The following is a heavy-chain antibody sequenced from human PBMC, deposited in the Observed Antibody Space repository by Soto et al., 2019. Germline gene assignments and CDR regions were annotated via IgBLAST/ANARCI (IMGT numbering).Heavy chain of an antibody. CDR3: ARDTTSGGLDS. D-gene: IGHD1-1*01. CDR1: GFAVSSNY. Sequence: EVQLVESGGTLVQPGGSLRLSCAASGFAVSSNYMSWVRQAPGKGLEWVSVIYTGDTTYYADSVKGRFTISSDNSKNTLYLQMNSLRAEDTALYFCARDTTSGGLDSWGQGTLVTVSS. CDR2: IYTGDTT. V-gene: IGHV3-66*01. J-gene: IGHJ5*01.